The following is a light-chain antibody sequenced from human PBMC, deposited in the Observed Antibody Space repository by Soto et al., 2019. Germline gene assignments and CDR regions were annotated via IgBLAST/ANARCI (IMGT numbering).Light chain of an antibody. J-gene: IGKJ4*01. CDR3: QQYYSTPLLT. Sequence: DIVMTQSPDSLAVSLGERATINCKSSQSVLYSSNNKNYLAWYQQKPGQPPKLLIYWASTRESGVPDRFSGNGSGTDFTLTISSLQAEDVAVYYCQQYYSTPLLTFGGGTKVEIK. CDR2: WAS. V-gene: IGKV4-1*01. CDR1: QSVLYSSNNKNY.